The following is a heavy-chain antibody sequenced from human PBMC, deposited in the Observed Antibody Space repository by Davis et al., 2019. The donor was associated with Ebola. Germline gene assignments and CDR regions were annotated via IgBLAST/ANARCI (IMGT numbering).Heavy chain of an antibody. Sequence: GESLKISCAASGFTFSSYGMHWVRQAPGKGLEWVAVISYDGSNKYYADSVKGRFTISRDNSKNTLYLQMNSLRAEDTAVYYCAKGGEEYCDILTDGMDVWGKGTTVTVSS. CDR3: AKGGEEYCDILTDGMDV. J-gene: IGHJ6*04. CDR1: GFTFSSYG. D-gene: IGHD3-9*01. V-gene: IGHV3-30*18. CDR2: ISYDGSNK.